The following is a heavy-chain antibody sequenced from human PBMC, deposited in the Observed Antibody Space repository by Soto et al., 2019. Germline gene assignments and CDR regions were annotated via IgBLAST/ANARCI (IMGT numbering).Heavy chain of an antibody. D-gene: IGHD2-2*02. V-gene: IGHV1-18*04. CDR1: GYTFTIYV. CDR3: ARDKYCSSTSCYMQGYYYYGMDV. J-gene: IGHJ6*02. Sequence: VKVSCKASGYTFTIYVSSWVRQAPGQGLEWMGWISAYNGNTNYAQKLQGRVTMTTDTSTSTAYMELRSLRSDDTAVYYCARDKYCSSTSCYMQGYYYYGMDVWGQGTTVTVSS. CDR2: ISAYNGNT.